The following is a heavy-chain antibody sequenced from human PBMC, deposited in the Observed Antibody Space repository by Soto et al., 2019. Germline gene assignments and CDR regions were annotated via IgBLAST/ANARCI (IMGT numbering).Heavy chain of an antibody. D-gene: IGHD2-2*01. CDR1: GYTFNNYG. V-gene: IGHV1-18*01. CDR3: ARGIWEKYGDYYYYGMDV. Sequence: QLQLVQSGAEVKKPGASVKVSCKASGYTFNNYGISWVRQAPGQGLEWMGWISAYNGKTKFAQRFQGRVTMSTDTSTSIAYMELRSLRSDDTAVYYCARGIWEKYGDYYYYGMDVWGQGTTVTVPS. J-gene: IGHJ6*02. CDR2: ISAYNGKT.